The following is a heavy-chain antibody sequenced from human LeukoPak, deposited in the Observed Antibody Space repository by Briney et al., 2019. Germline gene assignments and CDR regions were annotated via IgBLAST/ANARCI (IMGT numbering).Heavy chain of an antibody. CDR1: GFTFSSYE. V-gene: IGHV3-7*01. Sequence: GGSLRLSCAASGFTFSSYEMNWVRQAPGKGLEWVANIKQDGSEKYYVDSVKGRFTISRDNAKNSLYLQMNSLRAEDTAVYYCARGLRGATCFDYWGQGTLVTVSS. CDR2: IKQDGSEK. CDR3: ARGLRGATCFDY. J-gene: IGHJ4*02. D-gene: IGHD1-26*01.